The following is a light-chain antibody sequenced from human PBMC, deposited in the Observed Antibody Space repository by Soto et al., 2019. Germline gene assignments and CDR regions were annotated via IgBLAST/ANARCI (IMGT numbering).Light chain of an antibody. Sequence: EIVLTQSPGTLSLSPGERATRSCRASQSVSSNYLAWYQQTPGQAPRLLIYGSSSRATGIPDRFSGSGSGTDFTLTISRLEPEDFAVYYCQQYATSPLTFGGGTKVEIK. CDR1: QSVSSNY. CDR2: GSS. J-gene: IGKJ4*01. V-gene: IGKV3-20*01. CDR3: QQYATSPLT.